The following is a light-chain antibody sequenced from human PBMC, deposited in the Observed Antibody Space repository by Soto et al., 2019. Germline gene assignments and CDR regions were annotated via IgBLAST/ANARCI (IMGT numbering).Light chain of an antibody. CDR3: QQYGSSVT. J-gene: IGKJ1*01. V-gene: IGKV3-20*01. CDR2: AAS. Sequence: EVVLTQSPGTLSLSPGERATLSCRASHSVSSDHLGWYQQKPGQAPRLLIYAASSRATGIAERFSGGGSGTEFTLIISRLEPEDFGVYYCQQYGSSVTFGQGTKVEIK. CDR1: HSVSSDH.